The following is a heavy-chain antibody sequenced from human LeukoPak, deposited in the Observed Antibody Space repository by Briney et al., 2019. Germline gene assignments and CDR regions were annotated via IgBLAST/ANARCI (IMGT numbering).Heavy chain of an antibody. V-gene: IGHV1-8*01. CDR3: ATDLIRDCSGGSCYSYWYFDL. CDR2: MNPNSGNT. J-gene: IGHJ2*01. Sequence: ASVKVSCKASGYTFTSYDINWVRQATGQGLEWMGWMNPNSGNTGYAQKFQGRVTMTEDTSTDTAYMELSSLRSEDTAVYYCATDLIRDCSGGSCYSYWYFDLWGRGTLVTVSS. CDR1: GYTFTSYD. D-gene: IGHD2-15*01.